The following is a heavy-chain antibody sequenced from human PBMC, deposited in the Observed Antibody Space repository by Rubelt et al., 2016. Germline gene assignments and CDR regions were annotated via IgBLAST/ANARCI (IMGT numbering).Heavy chain of an antibody. CDR3: ARDCRGSCDSSGYGIDY. J-gene: IGHJ4*02. CDR2: IYYSGST. CDR1: GGSISSGGYY. Sequence: QVQLQESGPGLVKPSQTLSLTCTVSGGSISSGGYYWSWIRQHPGKGLEWIGYIYYSGSTYYNPSRKGRGTMSVDTSKNQCSLKLVSVTAADTAVYYWARDCRGSCDSSGYGIDYWGQGTLVTVSS. D-gene: IGHD3-22*01. V-gene: IGHV4-31*03.